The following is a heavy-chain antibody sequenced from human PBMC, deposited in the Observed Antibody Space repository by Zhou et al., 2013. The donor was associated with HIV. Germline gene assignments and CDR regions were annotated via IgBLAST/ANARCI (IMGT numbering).Heavy chain of an antibody. CDR2: IIPILGIA. J-gene: IGHJ5*02. CDR3: ARDPGYCSGGSCYGGDSWFDP. CDR1: GGTFSSYA. V-gene: IGHV1-69*04. Sequence: QVQLVQSGAEVKKPGSSVKVSCKASGGTFSSYAISWVRQAPGQGLEWMGRIIPILGIANYAQKFQGRVTITADKSTSTAYMELSSLRSEDTAVYYCARDPGYCSGGSCYGGDSWFDPWGQGTLVTVSS. D-gene: IGHD2-15*01.